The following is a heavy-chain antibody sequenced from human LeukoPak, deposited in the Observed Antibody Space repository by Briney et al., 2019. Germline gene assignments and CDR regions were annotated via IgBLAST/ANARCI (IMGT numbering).Heavy chain of an antibody. CDR2: ISPYNGNT. CDR1: GYTFTSYD. Sequence: ASVKVSCKASGYTFTSYDINSVRQAPGQGLEWMGWISPYNGNTNYAQRFQGRVTMTTDTSTSTAYMELRSLRFDDTAVYYCARDGGYFDYWGRGTLVTVSS. CDR3: ARDGGYFDY. J-gene: IGHJ4*02. V-gene: IGHV1-18*01.